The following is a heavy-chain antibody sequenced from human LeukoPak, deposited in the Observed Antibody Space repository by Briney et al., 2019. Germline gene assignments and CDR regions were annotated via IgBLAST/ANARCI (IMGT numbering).Heavy chain of an antibody. J-gene: IGHJ4*02. CDR1: GGSINSYY. CDR2: IYTTGTR. Sequence: SETLSLTCTVSGGSINSYYWGWVRQPAGKGLEGIGRIYTTGTRNYSPSLKTRLTMSLETSKNQFSLKLRSVTAADTAVYYCGRQGYTASYYFVDYWSQGTLVTVSS. CDR3: GRQGYTASYYFVDY. V-gene: IGHV4-4*07. D-gene: IGHD3-10*01.